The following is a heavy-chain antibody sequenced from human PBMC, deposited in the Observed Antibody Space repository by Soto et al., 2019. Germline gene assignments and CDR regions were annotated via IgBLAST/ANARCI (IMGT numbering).Heavy chain of an antibody. V-gene: IGHV1-69*13. CDR1: GGTFSSYA. Sequence: SVKVCCKASGGTFSSYAISWVRQAPGQGLEWMGGIIPIFGTANYAQKFQGRVTITADEYTSTAYMELRSLRGEDTAVYYCARGCATRENWLSVYWGQRPRGTFSS. CDR3: ARGCATRENWLSVY. J-gene: IGHJ4*02. CDR2: IIPIFGTA. D-gene: IGHD3-16*02.